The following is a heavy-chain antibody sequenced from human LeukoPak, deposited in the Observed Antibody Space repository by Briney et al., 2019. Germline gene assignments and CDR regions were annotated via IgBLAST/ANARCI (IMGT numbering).Heavy chain of an antibody. V-gene: IGHV5-51*01. J-gene: IGHJ4*02. CDR1: GYSFFSYW. D-gene: IGHD2-15*01. CDR2: ICPGDSDI. CDR3: ARPGYCSGGSCYGFDY. Sequence: GESLKISSNGSGYSFFSYWIGWVRQMPGKGLEWLGIICPGDSDIRYSPSFQGQVTISADKSISTAYLQWSSLKASDTAMYYCARPGYCSGGSCYGFDYWGQGTLVTVSS.